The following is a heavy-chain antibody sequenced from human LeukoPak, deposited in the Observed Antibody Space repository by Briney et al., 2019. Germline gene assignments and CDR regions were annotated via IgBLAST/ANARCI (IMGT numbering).Heavy chain of an antibody. J-gene: IGHJ5*02. V-gene: IGHV1-69*05. CDR3: ARDRGTTVTTGKGGWFDP. Sequence: GASVKVSCKASGGTFSSYAISWVRQAPGQGIEWMGRIIPIFGTANYAQKFQGRVTITTDESTSTAYMELSSLRSEDTAVYYCARDRGTTVTTGKGGWFDPWGQGTLVTVSS. CDR1: GGTFSSYA. D-gene: IGHD4-17*01. CDR2: IIPIFGTA.